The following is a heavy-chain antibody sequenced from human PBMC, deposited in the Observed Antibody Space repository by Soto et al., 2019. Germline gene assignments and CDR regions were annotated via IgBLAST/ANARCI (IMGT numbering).Heavy chain of an antibody. J-gene: IGHJ4*02. CDR3: ARIERYSTYEYFDF. Sequence: SGPTLVNPTATLTLTCTVSGFSLSHIRVGVGWIRQPPGTALEWLAHVFSNDATSYSPSLKGRLTISRDTFRSQVVLTMTNVDPVDTATYFCARIERYSTYEYFDFWGQGTLVTVSS. CDR2: VFSNDAT. V-gene: IGHV2-26*01. CDR1: GFSLSHIRVG. D-gene: IGHD5-12*01.